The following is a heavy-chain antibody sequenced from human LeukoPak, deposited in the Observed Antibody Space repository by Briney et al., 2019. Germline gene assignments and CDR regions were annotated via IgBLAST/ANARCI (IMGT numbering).Heavy chain of an antibody. CDR3: AKLPGSSSRHSYFDY. Sequence: PGGSLRLSCAASGFTFSSYAMSWVRQAPGKGLEWVSSFSGSGGSTYYADSVKGRFTISRDNSKNTLYLQMSSVRAEDTAVYYCAKLPGSSSRHSYFDYWGQGTLVTVSS. CDR2: FSGSGGST. D-gene: IGHD6-13*01. V-gene: IGHV3-23*01. J-gene: IGHJ4*02. CDR1: GFTFSSYA.